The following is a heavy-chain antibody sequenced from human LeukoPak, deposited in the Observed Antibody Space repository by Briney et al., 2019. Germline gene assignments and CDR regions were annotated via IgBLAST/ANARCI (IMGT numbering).Heavy chain of an antibody. V-gene: IGHV5-51*01. CDR3: ARPNWARRYFDY. Sequence: GEFLKISCKGSGYIFTSYSIAWVRQMPGKGLEWMGVIYPYDSEIRYSPSFQGQVTISADKSISTAYLQWSSLKASDTAMYYCARPNWARRYFDYWGQGTLVTVSS. CDR2: IYPYDSEI. D-gene: IGHD7-27*01. CDR1: GYIFTSYS. J-gene: IGHJ4*02.